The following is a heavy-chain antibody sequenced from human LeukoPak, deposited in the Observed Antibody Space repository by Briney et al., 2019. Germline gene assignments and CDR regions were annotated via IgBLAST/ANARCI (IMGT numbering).Heavy chain of an antibody. CDR1: GYTFTVYY. CDR2: INTNSGGT. V-gene: IGHV1-2*02. Sequence: SVNLSCTASGYTFTVYYFHLDRQPHGQGLEWMGWINTNSGGTNYAQKFQGRVTMTRDTSISTAYMELSRLRSDDTAVYYCARGDYVPYWYFDLWGRGTLVTVSS. J-gene: IGHJ2*01. D-gene: IGHD4-17*01. CDR3: ARGDYVPYWYFDL.